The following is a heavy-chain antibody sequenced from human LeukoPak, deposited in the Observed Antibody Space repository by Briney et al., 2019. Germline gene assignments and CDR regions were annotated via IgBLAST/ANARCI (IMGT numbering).Heavy chain of an antibody. CDR2: INWNGGST. CDR1: GFTFDDYG. V-gene: IGHV3-20*04. J-gene: IGHJ3*02. CDR3: ARGLDDYGDYQGAFDI. D-gene: IGHD4-17*01. Sequence: GGSLRLSCAASGFTFDDYGMSWVRQAPGKGLEWVSGINWNGGSTGYADSVKGRFTISRDNAKNSLYLQMNSLRAEDTALYYCARGLDDYGDYQGAFDIWGQGTMVTVSS.